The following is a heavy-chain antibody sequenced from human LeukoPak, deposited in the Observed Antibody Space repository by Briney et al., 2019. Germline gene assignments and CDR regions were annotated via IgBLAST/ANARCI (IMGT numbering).Heavy chain of an antibody. CDR2: VSDDGGST. J-gene: IGHJ4*02. CDR3: AKGYSNGGSCYILDY. CDR1: GFTFSNYG. D-gene: IGHD4-11*01. V-gene: IGHV3-30*18. Sequence: PGRSLRLSCAASGFTFSNYGIHWVRQAPGKGLERVAVVSDDGGSTHYADSVKGRFTISRDNSKSTLYLQMNSLRVEDTALYYCAKGYSNGGSCYILDYWGQGTLVTVSS.